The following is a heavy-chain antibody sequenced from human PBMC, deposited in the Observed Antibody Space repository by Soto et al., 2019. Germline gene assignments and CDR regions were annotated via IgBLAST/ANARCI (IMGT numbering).Heavy chain of an antibody. CDR1: GCTFSDHY. J-gene: IGHJ5*01. CDR2: IKSKTDGGTT. CDR3: TIPRGPMIRP. V-gene: IGHV3-15*01. Sequence: GGSLRLSCAASGCTFSDHYMDWVRQAPGKGLEWVGRIKSKTDGGTTDYAAPVKGRFTISRDDSKNTMYLQMNSLKTEDTAVYYCTIPRGPMIRPWGQGTLVTVSS. D-gene: IGHD3-22*01.